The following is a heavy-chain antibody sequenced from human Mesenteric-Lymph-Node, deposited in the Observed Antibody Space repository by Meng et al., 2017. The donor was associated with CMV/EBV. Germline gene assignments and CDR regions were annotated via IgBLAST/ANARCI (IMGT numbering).Heavy chain of an antibody. V-gene: IGHV4-31*02. Sequence: SISSGGYYWSWSRQHPGKGLEWIGYIHSSGSTDYNPSLQSRVTASVDTSENQFALKLSSVTAADTAVYYCARGPGYCGTTSCYYFDYWGQGALVTVSS. CDR3: ARGPGYCGTTSCYYFDY. CDR1: SISSGGYY. D-gene: IGHD2-2*01. CDR2: IHSSGST. J-gene: IGHJ4*02.